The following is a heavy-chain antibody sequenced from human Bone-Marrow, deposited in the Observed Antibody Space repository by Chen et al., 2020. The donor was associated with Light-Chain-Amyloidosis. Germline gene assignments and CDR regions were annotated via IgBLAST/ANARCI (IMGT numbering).Heavy chain of an antibody. CDR3: ARDMDFHLDV. Sequence: QVQLVQSGAEVKMSGASVKVPCKASGYTLKDYLMSWVRQAPGQGIEWMGWSNPRNGDSESAQKFQGRVTMTRDTSITTVYMELSGLRFDDTAIYYCARDMDFHLDVWGQGTTVTVSS. V-gene: IGHV1-2*02. D-gene: IGHD3-10*01. CDR1: GYTLKDYL. CDR2: SNPRNGDS. J-gene: IGHJ6*02.